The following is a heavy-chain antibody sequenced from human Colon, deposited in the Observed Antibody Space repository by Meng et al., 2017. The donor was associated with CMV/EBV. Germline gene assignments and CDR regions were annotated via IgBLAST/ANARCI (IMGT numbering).Heavy chain of an antibody. CDR2: INWNSGVI. V-gene: IGHV3-9*01. Sequence: SLKISCAASGFTFDNYAMHWVRQPPGKGLEWVSAINWNSGVIGYADSGKGRFTISRDNAKNSLYLQMNSLGPEDTALHYCARCSSTSCPDGLDVRGQGTTGKVS. CDR1: GFTFDNYA. CDR3: ARCSSTSCPDGLDV. D-gene: IGHD2-2*01. J-gene: IGHJ6*02.